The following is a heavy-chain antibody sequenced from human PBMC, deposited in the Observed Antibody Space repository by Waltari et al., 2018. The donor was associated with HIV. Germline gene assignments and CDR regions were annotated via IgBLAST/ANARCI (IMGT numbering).Heavy chain of an antibody. CDR2: IYYSGST. D-gene: IGHD3-9*01. CDR1: GGSISSYY. Sequence: QVQLQESGPGLVKPSETLSLTCTVSGGSISSYYWSWIRQPPGKGLEWIGYIYYSGSTNYNPSLKSRVTISVDTSKNQFSLKLSSVTAADTAVYYCARHRGDYDILTGYPNGPNWFDPWGQGTLVTVSS. J-gene: IGHJ5*02. CDR3: ARHRGDYDILTGYPNGPNWFDP. V-gene: IGHV4-59*08.